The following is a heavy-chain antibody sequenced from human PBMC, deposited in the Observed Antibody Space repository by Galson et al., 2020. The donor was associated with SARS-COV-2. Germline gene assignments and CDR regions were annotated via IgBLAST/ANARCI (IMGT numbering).Heavy chain of an antibody. CDR1: GFTFRFNS. CDR2: IRYDESKV. CDR3: ATLLGDVTTFQY. Sequence: LSLTCAVSGFTFRFNSMSWVRQAPGKGLEWVASIRYDESKVYYVDSVKGRFTISKDNAKNSLYLQMDSLRAEDTAKYYCATLLGDVTTFQYWGQGTLVTVSS. V-gene: IGHV3-7*03. J-gene: IGHJ4*02. D-gene: IGHD1-1*01.